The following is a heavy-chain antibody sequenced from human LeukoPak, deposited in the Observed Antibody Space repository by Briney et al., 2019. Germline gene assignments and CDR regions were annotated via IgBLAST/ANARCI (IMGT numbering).Heavy chain of an antibody. CDR2: ISTAAT. Sequence: GGSLRLSCEASGFTFSRYAMIWVRQAPGKGLEWVSAISTAATQYADSVKGRFTISRDNSKNTLYLQMNSLRAEDTAVYYCARDPNGDYIGAFEFWGQGTMVTVSS. CDR3: ARDPNGDYIGAFEF. D-gene: IGHD4-17*01. CDR1: GFTFSRYA. V-gene: IGHV3-23*01. J-gene: IGHJ3*01.